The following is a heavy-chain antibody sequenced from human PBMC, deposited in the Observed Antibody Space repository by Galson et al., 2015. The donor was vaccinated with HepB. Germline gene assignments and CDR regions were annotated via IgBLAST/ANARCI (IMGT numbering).Heavy chain of an antibody. CDR3: ARRAGASGGFSFDY. V-gene: IGHV3-30*04. CDR2: ILHDAHNR. CDR1: GFPFSNYA. D-gene: IGHD3-10*01. Sequence: SLRLSCAASGFPFSNYAMHWVRQTPGKGLEWMTVILHDAHNRYYADSVEGRFTVFRDNSKNTVYLQMHSLRPEDTAIYYCARRAGASGGFSFDYWGQGSLVTVSS. J-gene: IGHJ4*02.